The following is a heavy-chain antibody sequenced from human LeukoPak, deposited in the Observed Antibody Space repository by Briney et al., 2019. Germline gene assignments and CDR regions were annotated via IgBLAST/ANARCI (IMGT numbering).Heavy chain of an antibody. CDR2: ISSSSSTI. V-gene: IGHV3-48*01. D-gene: IGHD2-2*02. Sequence: PGRSLRLSCAASGFTFSSYSMNWVRQAPGKGLEWVSYISSSSSTIYYADSVKGRFTISRDNAKNSLYLQMNSLRAEDTAVYYCARDLAKYQLLYGVLDYWGQGTLVTVSS. CDR3: ARDLAKYQLLYGVLDY. J-gene: IGHJ4*02. CDR1: GFTFSSYS.